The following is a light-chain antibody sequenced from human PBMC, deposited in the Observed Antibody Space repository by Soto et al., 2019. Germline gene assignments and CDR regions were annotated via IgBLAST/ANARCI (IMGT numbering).Light chain of an antibody. CDR1: QSVSSSY. CDR2: GAS. J-gene: IGKJ3*01. V-gene: IGKV3-20*01. CDR3: QQYGSSPIT. Sequence: EIVLTQSPGTLSLSPGERATLSCRASQSVSSSYLAWYQQKPGQAPRLLIYGASSRATGIPDRFSGSGSGTDFTLTISRLEPEDLAVYYCQQYGSSPITFGPGTKVYIK.